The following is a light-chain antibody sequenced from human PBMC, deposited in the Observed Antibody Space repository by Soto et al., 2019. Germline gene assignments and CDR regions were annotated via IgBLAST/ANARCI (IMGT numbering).Light chain of an antibody. CDR1: SSDVGNYNF. J-gene: IGLJ2*01. CDR3: GSYAGRSTLV. Sequence: QSALTQPASVSGSPGPSITISCTGTSSDVGNYNFVSWYQQHPGKAPKLIIYEGSKRPSGVSQRFSGSKSGNTASLTISGLQAEDEAYYHCGSYAGRSTLVFGGGTQLTVL. V-gene: IGLV2-23*01. CDR2: EGS.